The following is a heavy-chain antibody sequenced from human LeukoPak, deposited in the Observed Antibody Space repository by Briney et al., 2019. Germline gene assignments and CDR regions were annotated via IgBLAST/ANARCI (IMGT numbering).Heavy chain of an antibody. CDR2: INPNSGGT. D-gene: IGHD6-13*01. V-gene: IGHV1-2*02. Sequence: ASVKVSCKASGYTFTGYYMHWVRQAPGQGLEWMGWINPNSGGTNYAQRFQGRVTMTRDTSISTAYMELSSLRSEDTAVYYCARPHDSSSRSTGAFDIWGQGTMVTVSS. CDR3: ARPHDSSSRSTGAFDI. J-gene: IGHJ3*02. CDR1: GYTFTGYY.